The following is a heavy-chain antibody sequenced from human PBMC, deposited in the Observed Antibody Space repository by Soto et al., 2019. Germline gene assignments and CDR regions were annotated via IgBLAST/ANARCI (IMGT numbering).Heavy chain of an antibody. J-gene: IGHJ3*02. CDR2: INSDGSRA. D-gene: IGHD2-2*01. CDR1: GFTFSSYW. Sequence: GGSLRLSCAASGFTFSSYWMHWVRQAPGKGLVWVSRINSDGSRASYADSVKGRFTISRDNAKNTLYLQRNRLRAEDAVVYYCARAGYCSSTNCYAGAFDIWGQGTMVTVSS. V-gene: IGHV3-74*01. CDR3: ARAGYCSSTNCYAGAFDI.